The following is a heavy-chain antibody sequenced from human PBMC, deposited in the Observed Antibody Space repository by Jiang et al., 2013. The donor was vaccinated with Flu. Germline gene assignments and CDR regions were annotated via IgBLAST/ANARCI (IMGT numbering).Heavy chain of an antibody. CDR2: TYYRSKWYN. V-gene: IGHV6-1*01. J-gene: IGHJ4*02. Sequence: QTLSLTCAQSPGDSVSTNSAAWNWIRQSPSRGLEWLGRTYYRSKWYNDYAVSVKSRITINPDTSKNQFFLQLNSVTPDDTAVYYCARDRRGEFDYWGQGTLVTVSS. D-gene: IGHD7-27*01. CDR3: ARDRRGEFDY. CDR1: GDSVSTNSAA.